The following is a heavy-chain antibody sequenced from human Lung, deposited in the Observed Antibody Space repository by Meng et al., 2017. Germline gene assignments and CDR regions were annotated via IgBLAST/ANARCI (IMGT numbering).Heavy chain of an antibody. CDR2: INHSGST. D-gene: IGHD4-11*01. Sequence: EQHQQVGSVLLKPSETLARPCVASGGCLSDYYWSWIRQSPGKGLEWIGEINHSGSTNYNPSLESRATISVDTSQNNLSLKLSSVTAADSAVYYCARGPTTMAHDFDYWGQGTLVTVSS. J-gene: IGHJ4*02. CDR3: ARGPTTMAHDFDY. V-gene: IGHV4-34*01. CDR1: GGCLSDYY.